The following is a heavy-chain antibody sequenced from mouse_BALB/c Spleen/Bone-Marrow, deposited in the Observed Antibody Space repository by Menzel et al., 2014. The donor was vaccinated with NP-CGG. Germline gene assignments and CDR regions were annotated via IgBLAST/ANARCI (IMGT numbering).Heavy chain of an antibody. CDR1: GFNIKDTY. V-gene: IGHV14-3*02. CDR3: AVYDYEGFAY. J-gene: IGHJ3*01. CDR2: IDPANGNT. D-gene: IGHD2-4*01. Sequence: VQLQQSGAELVKPGASVKLSCTASGFNIKDTYMHWVKQRPEQGLEWIGRIDPANGNTKYDPKFQGKATIAADTSSNTAYLQLSSLTSEDTAVYYCAVYDYEGFAYWGQGTLVTVSA.